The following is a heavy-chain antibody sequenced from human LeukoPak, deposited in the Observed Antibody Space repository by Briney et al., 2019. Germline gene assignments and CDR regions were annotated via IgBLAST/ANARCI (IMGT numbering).Heavy chain of an antibody. J-gene: IGHJ3*02. CDR3: ARATSCCLYGAFDI. CDR2: IIPIFGTA. Sequence: SVKVSCKASGGTFSSYAISWVRQALGQGLEWMGGIIPIFGTANYAQKFQGRVTITTDESTSTAYMELSSLRSEDTAVYYCARATSCCLYGAFDIWGQGTMVTVSS. D-gene: IGHD2-2*01. V-gene: IGHV1-69*05. CDR1: GGTFSSYA.